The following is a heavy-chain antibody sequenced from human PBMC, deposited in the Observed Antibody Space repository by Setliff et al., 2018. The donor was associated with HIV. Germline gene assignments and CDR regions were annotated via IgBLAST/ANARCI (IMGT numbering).Heavy chain of an antibody. J-gene: IGHJ1*01. D-gene: IGHD3-22*01. Sequence: SETLSLTCSVSGGSVSSSSHYWGWIRQPPGKGLEWIGSIYYSGGTYYNPSLKSRLTISVDTSNNQFSLKLTSVTDADTAVYYCARQGYNYDSSGYLIPAGYFQHWGQGTLVTVSS. CDR3: ARQGYNYDSSGYLIPAGYFQH. CDR1: GGSVSSSSHY. V-gene: IGHV4-39*01. CDR2: IYYSGGT.